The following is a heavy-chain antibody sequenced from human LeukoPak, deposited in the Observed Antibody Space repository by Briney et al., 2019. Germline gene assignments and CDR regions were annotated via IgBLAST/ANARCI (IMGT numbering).Heavy chain of an antibody. CDR3: ARCSGCGSGWFDP. J-gene: IGHJ5*02. CDR1: GGSFSGYY. D-gene: IGHD6-19*01. Sequence: SETLSLTCAVYGGSFSGYYWSWMRQPPGKGLEWIGEIYHSGSTNYNPSLKSRVTISVDTSKNQFSLKLSSVTAADTAVYYCARCSGCGSGWFDPWGQGTLVTVSS. V-gene: IGHV4-34*01. CDR2: IYHSGST.